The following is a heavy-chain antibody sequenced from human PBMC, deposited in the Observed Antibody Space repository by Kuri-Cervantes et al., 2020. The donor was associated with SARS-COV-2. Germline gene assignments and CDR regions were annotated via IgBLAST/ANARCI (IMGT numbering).Heavy chain of an antibody. D-gene: IGHD3-10*01. CDR1: VGSFSGYY. Sequence: SQTLSLTCAVYVGSFSGYYWSWIRQPPGKGLEWIGEINHSGSTNYNPSLKGRVTISVDTSKNQFSLKLSSVTAADTAVYYCARGQNSELLWFGESISYYFDYWGQGTLVTVSS. V-gene: IGHV4-34*01. J-gene: IGHJ4*02. CDR2: INHSGST. CDR3: ARGQNSELLWFGESISYYFDY.